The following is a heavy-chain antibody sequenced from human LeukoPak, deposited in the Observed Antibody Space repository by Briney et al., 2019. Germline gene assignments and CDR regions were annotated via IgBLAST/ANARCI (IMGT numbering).Heavy chain of an antibody. V-gene: IGHV1-69*02. Sequence: ASVKVSSTAPGGTFTSYTISWVRQAPGQGLEWMGRIIPILGIANYAQKFQGRVTITADKSTSTAYMELSSLRSEDTAVYYCASSGRDYYYGMDVWGQGTTVTVSS. CDR2: IIPILGIA. D-gene: IGHD3-10*01. J-gene: IGHJ6*02. CDR1: GGTFTSYT. CDR3: ASSGRDYYYGMDV.